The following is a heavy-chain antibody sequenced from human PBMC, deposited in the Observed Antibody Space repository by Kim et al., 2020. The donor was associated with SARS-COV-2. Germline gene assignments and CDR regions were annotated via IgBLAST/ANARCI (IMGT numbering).Heavy chain of an antibody. J-gene: IGHJ4*02. CDR2: IDGSGGTT. CDR3: ARTEYISGRAFFDY. CDR1: GFRFSNYV. Sequence: GGSLRLSCEASGFRFSNYVLNWVRQASGKGLEWVSTIDGSGGTTDYADSGRGRFTISRDNSKNTLYLQMSGLRVEDTAVYYCARTEYISGRAFFDYWGRGTLVTVSP. D-gene: IGHD6-19*01. V-gene: IGHV3-23*01.